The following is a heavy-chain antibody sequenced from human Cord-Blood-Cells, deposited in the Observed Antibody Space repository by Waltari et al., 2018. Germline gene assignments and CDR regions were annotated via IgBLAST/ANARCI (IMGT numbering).Heavy chain of an antibody. D-gene: IGHD6-13*01. CDR1: GGTFSSYA. CDR3: AREESRYSSSWYDLGWFDP. V-gene: IGHV1-69*06. CDR2: IIPSLGTA. Sequence: QVQLVQSGAEVKKPGSSVKVSCKASGGTFSSYAISWVRQAPGQGLEWMGGIIPSLGTANYAQKCQGRVTITADKATSTAYMELSSLRSEDTAVYYCAREESRYSSSWYDLGWFDPWGQGTLVTVSS. J-gene: IGHJ5*02.